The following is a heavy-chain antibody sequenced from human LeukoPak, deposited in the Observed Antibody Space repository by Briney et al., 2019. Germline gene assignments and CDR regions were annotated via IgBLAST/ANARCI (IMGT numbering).Heavy chain of an antibody. V-gene: IGHV4-59*08. D-gene: IGHD1-26*01. CDR1: GGSISGYY. CDR3: ARLATQWELLPSYFDY. J-gene: IGHJ4*02. Sequence: SETLSLTCTVSGGSISGYYWSWIRQPPGKGLECIGYIYYSGSTNYNPSLKSRVTISVDTSRNQFSLKLTSVTAADTAVYYCARLATQWELLPSYFDYWGQGTLVTVSS. CDR2: IYYSGST.